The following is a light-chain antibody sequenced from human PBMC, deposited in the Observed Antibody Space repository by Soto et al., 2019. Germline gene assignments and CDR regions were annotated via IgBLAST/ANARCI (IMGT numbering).Light chain of an antibody. CDR3: SSYTSSSTYV. CDR1: SSDVGGYNY. Sequence: QSVLTQPASVSGSPGQSITISCTGTSSDVGGYNYVSWYQQHPGKAPKLMIYEVSNRPSGVSNRFPGSKSGNTASLTISGLQAEDEADYYCSSYTSSSTYVFGTGTQLTVL. V-gene: IGLV2-14*01. J-gene: IGLJ1*01. CDR2: EVS.